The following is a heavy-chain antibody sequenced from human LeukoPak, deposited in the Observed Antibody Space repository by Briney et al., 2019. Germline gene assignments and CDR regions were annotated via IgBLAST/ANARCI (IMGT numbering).Heavy chain of an antibody. J-gene: IGHJ4*02. CDR1: SYTFANFG. V-gene: IGHV1-18*01. D-gene: IGHD2-2*02. Sequence: GASVKVSCKASSYTFANFGITWVRQAPGQGLEWMGWISVYNGNTNYAQNLQGRVTLTTDTSTSTAYMELRSLRSDDTALYYCARTCSSSSCYMVHWGQGTLVTVST. CDR2: ISVYNGNT. CDR3: ARTCSSSSCYMVH.